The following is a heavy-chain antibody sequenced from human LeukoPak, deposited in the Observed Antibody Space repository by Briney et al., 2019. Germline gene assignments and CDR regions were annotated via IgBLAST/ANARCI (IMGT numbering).Heavy chain of an antibody. CDR3: ARETSSWYSLGYYYYYMDL. J-gene: IGHJ6*03. CDR2: IYHSGST. CDR1: GYSISSGYY. V-gene: IGHV4-38-2*02. D-gene: IGHD6-13*01. Sequence: SETLSLTCTVSGYSISSGYYWGWIRQPPGKGLEWIGSIYHSGSTYYNPSLKSRVTISVDTSKNQFSLKLSSVTAADTAVYYCARETSSWYSLGYYYYYMDLWGKGTTVTVSS.